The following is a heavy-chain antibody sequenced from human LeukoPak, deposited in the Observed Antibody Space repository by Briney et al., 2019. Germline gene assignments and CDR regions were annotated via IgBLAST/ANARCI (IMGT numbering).Heavy chain of an antibody. D-gene: IGHD3-3*01. J-gene: IGHJ3*02. V-gene: IGHV4-4*07. CDR1: GGSISSYY. CDR3: ARVDYDFWSGYYTGTAFDI. CDR2: IYTSGST. Sequence: SETLSLTCTVSGGSISSYYWSWIRQPAGKGLEWIGRIYTSGSTNYNPSLKSRVTISVDTSKNQFSLKLSSVTAADTAVYYCARVDYDFWSGYYTGTAFDIWGQGTMVTVSS.